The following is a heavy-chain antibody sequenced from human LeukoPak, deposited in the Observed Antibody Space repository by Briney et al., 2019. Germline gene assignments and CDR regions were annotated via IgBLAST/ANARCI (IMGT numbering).Heavy chain of an antibody. J-gene: IGHJ4*02. V-gene: IGHV3-30*18. CDR3: AKEYNSGVITDY. Sequence: PGGSLRLSCAASGFTFSSYGMHWVRQAPGKGLEWVAVISYDGSNKYYADSVKGRFTISRDNSKNTLYLQMNSLRAEDTAVYYCAKEYNSGVITDYWGQGTLVTVSS. D-gene: IGHD3-10*01. CDR2: ISYDGSNK. CDR1: GFTFSSYG.